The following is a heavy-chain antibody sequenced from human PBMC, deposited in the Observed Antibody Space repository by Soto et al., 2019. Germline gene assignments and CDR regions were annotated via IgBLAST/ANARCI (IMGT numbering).Heavy chain of an antibody. Sequence: PSETLSLTCTVSGGSISSYYWSWIRQPPGKGLEWIGYIYYSGSTNYNPSLKSRVTISVDTSKNQFSLKLSSVTAAATAVYYCARDFAVVVPAANEYYNYGMDVWGQGTTVTVSS. CDR3: ARDFAVVVPAANEYYNYGMDV. CDR2: IYYSGST. CDR1: GGSISSYY. D-gene: IGHD2-2*01. J-gene: IGHJ6*02. V-gene: IGHV4-59*01.